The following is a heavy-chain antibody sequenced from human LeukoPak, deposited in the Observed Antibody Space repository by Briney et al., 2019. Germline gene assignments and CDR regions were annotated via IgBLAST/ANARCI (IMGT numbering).Heavy chain of an antibody. V-gene: IGHV1-2*02. D-gene: IGHD6-13*01. CDR3: ARDLAAAGIRYYYMDV. CDR2: INPNSGGT. J-gene: IGHJ6*03. Sequence: ASVKVSCKASGYTFTGYYMHWVRQAPGQGLEGMGWINPNSGGTNYAQKFQGRVTMTRDTSISTAYMELSRLRSDDTAVYYCARDLAAAGIRYYYMDVWGKGTTVTISS. CDR1: GYTFTGYY.